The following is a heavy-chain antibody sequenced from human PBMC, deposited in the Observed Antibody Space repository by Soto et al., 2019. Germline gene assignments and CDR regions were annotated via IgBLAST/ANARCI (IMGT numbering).Heavy chain of an antibody. CDR3: ASSRSRTTYGEADY. CDR1: GGTFSSYA. J-gene: IGHJ4*02. CDR2: IIPIFGTA. D-gene: IGHD3-16*01. Sequence: QVQLVQSGAEVKNPGSSVKVSCKASGGTFSSYAISWVRQAPGQGREWMGGIIPIFGTANYAQEFQGRVTIPADESTSTAYMEMSSLRSEDTAVYYCASSRSRTTYGEADYWGQGTLVTVSS. V-gene: IGHV1-69*01.